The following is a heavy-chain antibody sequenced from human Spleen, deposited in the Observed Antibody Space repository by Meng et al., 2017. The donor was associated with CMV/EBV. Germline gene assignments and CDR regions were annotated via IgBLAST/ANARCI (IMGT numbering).Heavy chain of an antibody. CDR1: GGSISSSNL. V-gene: IGHV4-4*01. CDR2: IYHSGST. D-gene: IGHD1-26*01. J-gene: IGHJ4*02. CDR3: ARVPVGGIRGYYFDY. Sequence: SGGSISSSNLWTWVRQVPGKGLEWIGEIYHSGSTNYNPSLKSRVTISVDKFKNQFSLKLTSVTAADTAVYFCARVPVGGIRGYYFDYWGQGSLVTVSS.